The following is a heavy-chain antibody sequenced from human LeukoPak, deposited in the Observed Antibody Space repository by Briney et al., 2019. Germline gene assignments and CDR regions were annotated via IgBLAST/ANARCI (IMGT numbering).Heavy chain of an antibody. J-gene: IGHJ5*02. CDR2: ISAYNGNT. CDR3: ARGSGYDLDIQLRSKNNWFDP. V-gene: IGHV1-18*01. D-gene: IGHD5-12*01. CDR1: GYTFTSYG. Sequence: GASVKVSCKASGYTFTSYGISWVRQAPGQGLEWMGWISAYNGNTNYAQKLQGRVTMTTDTSTSTAYMELSRLRSDDTAVYYCARGSGYDLDIQLRSKNNWFDPWGQGTLVTVSS.